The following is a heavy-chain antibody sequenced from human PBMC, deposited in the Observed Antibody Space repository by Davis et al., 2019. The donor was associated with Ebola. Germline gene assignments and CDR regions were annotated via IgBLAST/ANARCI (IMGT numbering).Heavy chain of an antibody. CDR2: IIPIFGTA. Sequence: SVKVSCKASGYTFTSYGISWVRQAPGQGLEWMGGIIPIFGTANYAQKFQGRVTITADKSTSTAYMELSSLSSEDTAVYYCARDRWWRGDAFDIWGQGTMVTVSS. CDR3: ARDRWWRGDAFDI. V-gene: IGHV1-69*06. D-gene: IGHD2-15*01. CDR1: GYTFTSYG. J-gene: IGHJ3*02.